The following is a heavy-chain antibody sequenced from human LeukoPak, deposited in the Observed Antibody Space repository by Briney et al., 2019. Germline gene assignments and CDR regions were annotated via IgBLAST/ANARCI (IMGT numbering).Heavy chain of an antibody. CDR1: GGSISSGSYY. CDR2: IYTSGST. J-gene: IGHJ4*02. Sequence: SQTLSLTCTVSGGSISSGSYYWSWIRQPAGKGLEWIGRIYTSGSTNYNPSLKSRVTISVDTSKNQFSLKLSSVTAADTAVYYCASVQWRGYYDSSSYDYWGQGTLVTVSS. CDR3: ASVQWRGYYDSSSYDY. V-gene: IGHV4-61*02. D-gene: IGHD3-22*01.